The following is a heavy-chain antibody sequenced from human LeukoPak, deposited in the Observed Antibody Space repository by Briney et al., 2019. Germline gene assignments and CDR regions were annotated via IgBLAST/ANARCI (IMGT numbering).Heavy chain of an antibody. D-gene: IGHD3-9*01. Sequence: PSETLSLTCTVSGYSISSGYYWGWIRQPPGKGLEWIGSIYHSGSTYYNPSLKSRVTISVDTSKNQFSLKLSSVTAADTAVYYCARGLGWLHSWGQGTLVTVSS. CDR2: IYHSGST. CDR1: GYSISSGYY. V-gene: IGHV4-38-2*02. CDR3: ARGLGWLHS. J-gene: IGHJ5*02.